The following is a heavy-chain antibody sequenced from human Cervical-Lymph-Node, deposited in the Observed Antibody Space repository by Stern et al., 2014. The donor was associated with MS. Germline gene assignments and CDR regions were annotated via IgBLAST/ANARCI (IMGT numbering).Heavy chain of an antibody. D-gene: IGHD1-26*01. CDR3: ARVVGATSDY. J-gene: IGHJ4*02. CDR2: IYYSGSA. Sequence: QVQLQESGTGLVKPAQTLSLTCTVSGDSISSGDYYLCWIRQPPGKGLEWIVYIYYSGSAFYNPSLKGRVSISVATSKTQFSLKLSSVTAADTAVYHCARVVGATSDYWGQGTLVTVSS. V-gene: IGHV4-30-4*01. CDR1: GDSISSGDYY.